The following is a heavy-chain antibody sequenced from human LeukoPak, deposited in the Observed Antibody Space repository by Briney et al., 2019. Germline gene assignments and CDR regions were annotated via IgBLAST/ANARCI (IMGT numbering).Heavy chain of an antibody. D-gene: IGHD6-13*01. V-gene: IGHV3-20*01. J-gene: IGHJ4*02. CDR2: INWNGGST. CDR1: GFTFDDYG. CDR3: ARRDSSSWRPFDY. Sequence: PGGSLRLSCAASGFTFDDYGMSWVRQAPGKGREWVSGINWNGGSTGYADSVKGRFTISRDNAKNSLYLQMNSLRAEDTALYHCARRDSSSWRPFDYWGQGTLVTVSS.